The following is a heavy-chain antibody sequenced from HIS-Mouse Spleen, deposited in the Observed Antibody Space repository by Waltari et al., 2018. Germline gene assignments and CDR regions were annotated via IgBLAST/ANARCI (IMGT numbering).Heavy chain of an antibody. V-gene: IGHV3-11*01. CDR1: GFTFSDYY. Sequence: QVQLVESGGGLVKPGVSLRLSCAASGFTFSDYYMSWVRQSPGKGLELVSSSSSSGSTRYYADSVKGRFTIARDNAKNSLYLQMNSLRAEDTAVYYCARADSGYDLGYYFDYWGQGTLVTVSS. CDR3: ARADSGYDLGYYFDY. J-gene: IGHJ4*02. D-gene: IGHD5-12*01. CDR2: SSSSGSTR.